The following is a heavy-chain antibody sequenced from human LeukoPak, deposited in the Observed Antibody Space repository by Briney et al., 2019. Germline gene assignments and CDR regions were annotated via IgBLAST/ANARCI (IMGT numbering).Heavy chain of an antibody. CDR3: ARQVDGIAGAGLDY. CDR2: IDPSDSYT. Sequence: GESLKISCKGSGYSFTSYWISWVRQMPGKGLEWMGRIDPSDSYTNYSPSFQGHVTISADKSVSTAYLQWSSLKASDTAMYFCARQVDGIAGAGLDYWGQGTLVTVSS. V-gene: IGHV5-10-1*01. D-gene: IGHD6-19*01. J-gene: IGHJ4*02. CDR1: GYSFTSYW.